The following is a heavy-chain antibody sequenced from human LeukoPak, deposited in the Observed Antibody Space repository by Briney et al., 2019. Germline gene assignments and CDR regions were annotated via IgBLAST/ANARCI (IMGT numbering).Heavy chain of an antibody. CDR1: GGSISSYY. Sequence: PSETLSLTCTVSGGSISSYYWSWIRQPPGKGLEWIGYIYYSGSTYYNPSLKSRVTISVDTSKNQFSLKLSSVTAADTAVYYCARQVAVAGPYFDYWGQGTLVTVSS. CDR2: IYYSGST. D-gene: IGHD6-19*01. CDR3: ARQVAVAGPYFDY. J-gene: IGHJ4*02. V-gene: IGHV4-59*04.